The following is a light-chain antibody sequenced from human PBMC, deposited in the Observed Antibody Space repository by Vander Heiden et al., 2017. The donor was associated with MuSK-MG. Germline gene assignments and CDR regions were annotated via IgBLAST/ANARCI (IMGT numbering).Light chain of an antibody. CDR3: QQYNGWWT. J-gene: IGKJ1*01. CDR1: QSVSRN. V-gene: IGKV3-15*01. Sequence: EVELTQSPATLSVSPGERVTLSCRASQSVSRNLAWYQQRPGQAPRLLISGASTRATGVPARFSGSGSGTEFTLTISSLLSEDFGVYYCQQYNGWWTFGQGTKVEIK. CDR2: GAS.